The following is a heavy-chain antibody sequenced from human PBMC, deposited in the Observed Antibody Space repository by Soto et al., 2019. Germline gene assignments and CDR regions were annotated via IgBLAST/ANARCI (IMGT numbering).Heavy chain of an antibody. CDR2: ISPYNGNT. V-gene: IGHV1-18*01. Sequence: QVQLVQSGAEVKRPGASVKISCKASGYTFRNYGITWVRQAPGQGLEWMAWISPYNGNTNYAQDLQGRVTMTTDTSTSTAYMQLRSLTSEYTAMYYCARDLVSGSDFWRAYNGGYFDYWGQGTLVTVSS. CDR3: ARDLVSGSDFWRAYNGGYFDY. D-gene: IGHD3-3*01. J-gene: IGHJ4*02. CDR1: GYTFRNYG.